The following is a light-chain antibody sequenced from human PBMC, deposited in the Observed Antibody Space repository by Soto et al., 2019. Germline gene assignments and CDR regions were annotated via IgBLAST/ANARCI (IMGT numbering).Light chain of an antibody. V-gene: IGLV1-44*01. CDR2: SHD. CDR1: RSNVGRNS. CDR3: QSYDSSLSGSTV. Sequence: QAVVTQPPSASQTPGQRVTISCSGSRSNVGRNSVSWYQHVPGTAPKLLIYSHDQRPSGVPDRISASRSGTAASLAISGLRSEDEADYYCQSYDSSLSGSTVFGTGTKVTVL. J-gene: IGLJ1*01.